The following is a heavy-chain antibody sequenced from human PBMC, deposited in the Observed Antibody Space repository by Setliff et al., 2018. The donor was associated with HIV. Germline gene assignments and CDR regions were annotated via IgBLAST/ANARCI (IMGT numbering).Heavy chain of an antibody. V-gene: IGHV4-34*01. CDR3: ARSFGNGNSRLGN. D-gene: IGHD2-8*01. CDR1: GFTFKNAW. CDR2: VNRDGGA. J-gene: IGHJ4*02. Sequence: LRLSCAASGFTFKNAWMNWVRQAPGKGLEWVGQVNRDGGAHYNPSLRSRVTFSVDTSKDQFSLKLSSVTAADTAVYYCARSFGNGNSRLGNWGQGTLVTVPS.